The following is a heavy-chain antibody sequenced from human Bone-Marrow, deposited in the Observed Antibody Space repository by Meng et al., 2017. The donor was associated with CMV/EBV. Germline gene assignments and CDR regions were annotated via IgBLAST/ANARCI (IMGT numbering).Heavy chain of an antibody. Sequence: GESLKISCAVSGFTFSSYWMSWVRQAPGKGLQWVALIWYDGSNEYYADSVQGRFSISRDNSKNTLYLQMNSLRAEDTAVYYCAKGPTDFWSGYYIVSWGQGTLVTVSS. V-gene: IGHV3-33*06. D-gene: IGHD3-3*01. J-gene: IGHJ5*02. CDR2: IWYDGSNE. CDR1: GFTFSSYW. CDR3: AKGPTDFWSGYYIVS.